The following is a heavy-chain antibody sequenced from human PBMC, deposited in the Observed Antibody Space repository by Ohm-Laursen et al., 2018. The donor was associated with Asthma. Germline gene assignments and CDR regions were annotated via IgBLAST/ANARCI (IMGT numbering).Heavy chain of an antibody. J-gene: IGHJ4*02. Sequence: GTLSLTCTVSGASISNFYWNWLRQPPGKGLEWIGYIYYGGSTNYNPSLKSRVTISVDTSKNQFSLKLSSATAADTAVYYCARAIGTSSWSDSWGQGTLVTFSS. CDR1: GASISNFY. CDR3: ARAIGTSSWSDS. CDR2: IYYGGST. D-gene: IGHD6-13*01. V-gene: IGHV4-59*01.